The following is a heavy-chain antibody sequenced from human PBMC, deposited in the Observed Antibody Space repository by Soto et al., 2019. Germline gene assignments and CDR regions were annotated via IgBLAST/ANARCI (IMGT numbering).Heavy chain of an antibody. CDR1: GGTFSSYT. CDR2: IIPILGIA. V-gene: IGHV1-69*02. D-gene: IGHD4-17*01. Sequence: QVKLVQSGAEVNKPGSSVKVSCKASGGTFSSYTISWVRQAPGQGLEWMGRIIPILGIANYAQKFQGRVTITADKATSTAYKEQSRLRSEDTAVYYGASAPLCGDYVHYFDYWGQGTLVTVSS. CDR3: ASAPLCGDYVHYFDY. J-gene: IGHJ4*02.